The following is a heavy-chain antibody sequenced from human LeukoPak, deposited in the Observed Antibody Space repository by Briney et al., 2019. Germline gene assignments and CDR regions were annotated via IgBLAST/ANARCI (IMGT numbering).Heavy chain of an antibody. V-gene: IGHV4-39*07. J-gene: IGHJ5*02. D-gene: IGHD6-6*01. CDR2: IYYSGST. Sequence: PSETLSLTCTVSGGSISGSSYYWGWIRQPPGKGLEWIGSIYYSGSTYYDPSLKSRVTISVDTSKNQFSLKLSSVTAADTAVYYCARDHSSPVSWFDPWGQGTLVTVSS. CDR1: GGSISGSSYY. CDR3: ARDHSSPVSWFDP.